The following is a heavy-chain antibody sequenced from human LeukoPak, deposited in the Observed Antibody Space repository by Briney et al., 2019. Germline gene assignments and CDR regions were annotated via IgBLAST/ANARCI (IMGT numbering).Heavy chain of an antibody. V-gene: IGHV3-7*01. CDR3: SRVGKNAWDFDH. Sequence: GESLRLSCAASGFTFSAYWMTWVRQAPGKGLEWVANIKEGGNVKFYVDSVKGRFTISRDNTKISLYLQMYSLRAEDTAVYYCSRVGKNAWDFDHWGQGTLVTVSS. J-gene: IGHJ4*02. D-gene: IGHD7-27*01. CDR1: GFTFSAYW. CDR2: IKEGGNVK.